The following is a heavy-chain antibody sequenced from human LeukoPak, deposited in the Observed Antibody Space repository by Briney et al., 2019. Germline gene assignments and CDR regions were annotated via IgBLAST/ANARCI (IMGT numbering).Heavy chain of an antibody. V-gene: IGHV1-69*04. CDR3: ADYYDSSGYSY. Sequence: APVKVSCKASGGTFSSYAISWVRQAPGQGLEWMGRIIPILGIANYAQKFQGRVTITADKSTSTAYMELSSLRSEDTAVYYCADYYDSSGYSYWGQGTLVTVSS. CDR1: GGTFSSYA. CDR2: IIPILGIA. J-gene: IGHJ4*02. D-gene: IGHD3-22*01.